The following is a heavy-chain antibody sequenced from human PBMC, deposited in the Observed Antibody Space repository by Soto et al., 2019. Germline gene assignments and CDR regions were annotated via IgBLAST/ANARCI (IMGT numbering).Heavy chain of an antibody. Sequence: PSETLSLTCAVSGGSISSGGYSWSWIRQPPGKGLEWIGYIYHSGSTYYNPPLKSRVTISVDRSKNQFSLKLSSVTAADTAVYYCARANPSEEYFQHWGQGTLVTVPQ. CDR2: IYHSGST. CDR3: ARANPSEEYFQH. J-gene: IGHJ1*01. V-gene: IGHV4-30-2*01. D-gene: IGHD6-6*01. CDR1: GGSISSGGYS.